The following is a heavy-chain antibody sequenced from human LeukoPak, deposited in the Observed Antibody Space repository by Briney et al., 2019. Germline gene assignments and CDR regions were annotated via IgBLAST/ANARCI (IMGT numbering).Heavy chain of an antibody. V-gene: IGHV3-23*01. Sequence: GGSLRLSCAASGFTFTSYAMSWVRQAPGKGLEWVSAISGSGGSTYYAGSVKGRFTISRDNSKNTLYLQMNSLRAADTAVYYCAKTAEGYFDYWGQGTLVTVSS. J-gene: IGHJ4*02. CDR1: GFTFTSYA. CDR2: ISGSGGST. CDR3: AKTAEGYFDY.